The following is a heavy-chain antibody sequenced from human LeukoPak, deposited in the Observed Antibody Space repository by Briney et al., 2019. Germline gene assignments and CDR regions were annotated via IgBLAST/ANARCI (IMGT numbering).Heavy chain of an antibody. V-gene: IGHV3-7*01. CDR3: AEDGHYYDSSGYWA. CDR1: GFTFSSYW. D-gene: IGHD3-22*01. Sequence: PGGSLRLSCAASGFTFSSYWMSWVRQAPGKGLEWVANIKQDGSEKHYVDSVKGRFTISRDNAKNSLYLQMNSLRAEDTAVYYCAEDGHYYDSSGYWAWGQRTLVTVSS. J-gene: IGHJ5*02. CDR2: IKQDGSEK.